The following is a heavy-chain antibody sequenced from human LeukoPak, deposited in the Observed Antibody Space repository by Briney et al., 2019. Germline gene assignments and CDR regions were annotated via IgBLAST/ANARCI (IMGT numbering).Heavy chain of an antibody. J-gene: IGHJ4*02. CDR1: GFTVSSNY. CDR3: ARVNYYDSSCYFPH. D-gene: IGHD3-22*01. CDR2: IYSGGTT. V-gene: IGHV3-53*01. Sequence: PGGSLRLSCAASGFTVSSNYMGWVRQAPGKGLGWVSYIYSGGTTYYQLSLNGRLTISRDNSKNPLNLKMTTLRAEDTAVYYCARVNYYDSSCYFPHWGQGTLVTVSS.